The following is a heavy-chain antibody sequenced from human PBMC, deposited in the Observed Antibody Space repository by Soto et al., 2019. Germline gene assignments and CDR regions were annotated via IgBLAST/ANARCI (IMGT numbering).Heavy chain of an antibody. CDR2: IYYSGTT. V-gene: IGHV4-39*07. J-gene: IGHJ5*02. Sequence: PSETLSLTCAVPRYSITSNRYFWALIRQPPGKGLEWIGSIYYSGTTYYNPSLKSPVSISVDNSKNQFSLKLSSVTAADTAVYYCARDSGAWFDPWGQGTLVTVS. D-gene: IGHD6-25*01. CDR1: RYSITSNRYF. CDR3: ARDSGAWFDP.